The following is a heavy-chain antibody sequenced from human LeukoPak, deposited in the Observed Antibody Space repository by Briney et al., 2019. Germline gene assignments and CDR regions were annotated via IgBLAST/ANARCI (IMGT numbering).Heavy chain of an antibody. V-gene: IGHV4/OR15-8*02. CDR3: ANHYSGYIDY. D-gene: IGHD5-12*01. Sequence: PSETLSLTCSVSGDSIRKDNWWTWVRRSPGKGLEWLGEIYDSGKTNYHPSLRSRIATSIDTAKRQFSLELTAVTAADTAVYYCANHYSGYIDYWGQGTMVTVSS. J-gene: IGHJ4*02. CDR2: IYDSGKT. CDR1: GDSIRKDNW.